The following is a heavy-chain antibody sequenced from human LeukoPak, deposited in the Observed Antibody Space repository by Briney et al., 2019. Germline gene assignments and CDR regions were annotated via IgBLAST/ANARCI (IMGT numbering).Heavy chain of an antibody. Sequence: GGSLRLSCAASGFSFTSYAMSWVRQTPGKGLEWVSFISDSSAGDTTYYADSVRVRFTISRDSSKSTLYLQMNSLRAEDTAVYYCTKVSTTGVGGRGYFDQWGQGTQVTVSS. CDR1: GFSFTSYA. CDR3: TKVSTTGVGGRGYFDQ. V-gene: IGHV3-23*01. D-gene: IGHD1-1*01. CDR2: ISDSSAGDTT. J-gene: IGHJ4*02.